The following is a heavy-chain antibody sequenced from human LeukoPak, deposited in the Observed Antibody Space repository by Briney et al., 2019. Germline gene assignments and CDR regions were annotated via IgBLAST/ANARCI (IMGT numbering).Heavy chain of an antibody. CDR2: IYYSGST. CDR3: AFVSRWSSSSPLDY. Sequence: PSETLSLTCTVSGGSISSSSYYWGWIRQPPGKGLEWIGSIYYSGSTYYNPSLKSRVTISVDTSKNQFSLKLSSVTAADTAVCYCAFVSRWSSSSPLDYWGQGTLVTVSS. D-gene: IGHD6-6*01. CDR1: GGSISSSSYY. V-gene: IGHV4-39*01. J-gene: IGHJ4*02.